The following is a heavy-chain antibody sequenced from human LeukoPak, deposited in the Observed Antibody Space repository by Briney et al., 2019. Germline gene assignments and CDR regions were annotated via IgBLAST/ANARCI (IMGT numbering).Heavy chain of an antibody. CDR3: ARYYFDRSGFYLLDY. CDR1: GDSISSYY. V-gene: IGHV4-59*08. J-gene: IGHJ4*02. D-gene: IGHD3-22*01. Sequence: SETLSLTCTVSGDSISSYYWSWIRQPPGKGLEWIGYISYSGSTNYNPSFKSRVTISVETSKTQYSLKLSSVTAADTAVYYCARYYFDRSGFYLLDYWGQGTLVTVSS. CDR2: ISYSGST.